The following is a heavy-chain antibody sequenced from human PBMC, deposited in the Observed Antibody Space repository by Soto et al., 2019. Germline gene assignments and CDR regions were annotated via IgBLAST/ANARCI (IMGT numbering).Heavy chain of an antibody. CDR3: ARVAVRGQANYVY. D-gene: IGHD3-16*01. J-gene: IGHJ4*02. CDR1: GYTFSDHF. Sequence: ASVKVSCKASGYTFSDHFIHWFRQAPGEGLEWMGWINGDSGNTDYAQKFQGRVTMTRDKSISTVYMELSSLRSDDTAVYYCARVAVRGQANYVYWGQGTLVTVSS. CDR2: INGDSGNT. V-gene: IGHV1-2*02.